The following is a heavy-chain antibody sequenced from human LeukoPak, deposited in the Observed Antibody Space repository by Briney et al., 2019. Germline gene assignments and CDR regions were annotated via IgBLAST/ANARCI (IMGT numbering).Heavy chain of an antibody. V-gene: IGHV4-59*01. Sequence: SETLSLTCTVSGGSISSYYWSWIRQPPGKGLEWIGYIYYSGSTNYNPFLKSRVTISVDTSKNQFSLKPSSVTAADTAVYYCARGGGKGQLVHIWGQGTMVTVSS. CDR2: IYYSGST. CDR3: ARGGGKGQLVHI. D-gene: IGHD6-13*01. CDR1: GGSISSYY. J-gene: IGHJ3*02.